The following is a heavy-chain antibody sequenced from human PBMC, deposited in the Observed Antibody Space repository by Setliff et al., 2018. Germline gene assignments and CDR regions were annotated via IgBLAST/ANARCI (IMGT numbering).Heavy chain of an antibody. D-gene: IGHD3-22*01. V-gene: IGHV4-39*01. J-gene: IGHJ4*02. CDR2: VYYSGST. CDR3: ASLDYYDSGGYYIRDY. Sequence: KPSETLSLTCTVSGGSIRRTTYYWGWIRQPPGKGLEWIGTVYYSGSTYYSPSLKIRVTISVDTSRNQFSLKLSSVTAADTAVYYCASLDYYDSGGYYIRDYWGQGTLVTVSS. CDR1: GGSIRRTTYY.